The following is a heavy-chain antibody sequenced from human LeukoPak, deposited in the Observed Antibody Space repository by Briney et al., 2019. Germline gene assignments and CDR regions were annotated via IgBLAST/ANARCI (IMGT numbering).Heavy chain of an antibody. D-gene: IGHD3-22*01. CDR2: ISAYNGNT. CDR1: GYTFTSYD. J-gene: IGHJ6*02. Sequence: ASVKVSCKASGYTFTSYDINWVRQAPGQGLEWMGWISAYNGNTNYAQKLQGRVTMTTDTSTSTAYMELRSLRSDDTAVYYCARDPSNYYDSSGYSRVDYYYGMDVWGQGTTVTVSS. CDR3: ARDPSNYYDSSGYSRVDYYYGMDV. V-gene: IGHV1-18*01.